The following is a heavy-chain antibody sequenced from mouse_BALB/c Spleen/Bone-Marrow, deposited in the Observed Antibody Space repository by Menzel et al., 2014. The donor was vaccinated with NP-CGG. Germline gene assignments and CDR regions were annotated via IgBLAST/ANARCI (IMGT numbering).Heavy chain of an antibody. D-gene: IGHD2-3*01. J-gene: IGHJ3*01. CDR1: GFTFSSFA. V-gene: IGHV5-9-3*01. CDR2: ISSGGGYT. CDR3: ARQESIYDGYYGGFTY. Sequence: DVKLQESGGGLVKPGGPLKLSCAASGFTFSSFAMSWVRQTPEKRLEWVATISSGGGYTYYPDSVKGRFTISRDNAKNSLYLLMSSLRSEDTAMYYCARQESIYDGYYGGFTYWGQGTLVTVSA.